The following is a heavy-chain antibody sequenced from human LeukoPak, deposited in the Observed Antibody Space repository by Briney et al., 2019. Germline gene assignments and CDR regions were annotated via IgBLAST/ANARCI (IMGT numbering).Heavy chain of an antibody. Sequence: GGSLRLSCAASGFTVRRNYMSWVRQAPGKGLEWVSVIYSSERTYYAESVQGRFTVFRDDSENAIYLQMDSLRAEDTAVYYCARVGGDFWSAYYFDYWGQGTLVTVSS. CDR1: GFTVRRNY. V-gene: IGHV3-66*01. CDR2: IYSSERT. D-gene: IGHD3-3*01. CDR3: ARVGGDFWSAYYFDY. J-gene: IGHJ4*02.